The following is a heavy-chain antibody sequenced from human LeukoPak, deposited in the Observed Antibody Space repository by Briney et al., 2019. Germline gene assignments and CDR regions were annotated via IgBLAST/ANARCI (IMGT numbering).Heavy chain of an antibody. J-gene: IGHJ4*02. CDR3: ARGGYGDYQEY. CDR2: ISPYNGDT. V-gene: IGHV1-18*01. Sequence: ASVKVSRKASGFPFTAYGISWVRQAPGQGLEWMGWISPYNGDTKFAQKLQGRLTMTTDTPMTTAYMELRSLRSDDTAVYYCARGGYGDYQEYWGQGTPVTVSS. D-gene: IGHD4-17*01. CDR1: GFPFTAYG.